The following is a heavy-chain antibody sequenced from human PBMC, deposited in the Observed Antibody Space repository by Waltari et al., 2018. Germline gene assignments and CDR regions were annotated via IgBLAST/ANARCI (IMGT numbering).Heavy chain of an antibody. CDR3: VRDSRY. Sequence: EVQLAESGGGLVQPGGSRRLSCAASGLNFSSYWMHWVRQTPGNGLVWVALIKSDGSSTTYADSVGGRCTISRDNAKNTLYLQMNGLRAEDTAVYYCVRDSRYWGQGTLVTVSS. CDR2: IKSDGSST. CDR1: GLNFSSYW. J-gene: IGHJ4*02. V-gene: IGHV3-74*01.